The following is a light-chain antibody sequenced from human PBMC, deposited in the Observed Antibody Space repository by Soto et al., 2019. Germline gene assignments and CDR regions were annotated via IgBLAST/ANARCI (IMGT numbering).Light chain of an antibody. J-gene: IGKJ1*01. CDR2: AAS. CDR1: QSLDNR. V-gene: IGKV1-39*01. Sequence: DIQMTQSPSSLSASVGDRVTITCRASQSLDNRLNWYQETPGKAPKPLIYAASILQPGVPSRFNWSRSGSDFTLTISSLQPGDFATYYCQQSYSTPPTFGQETKVEIK. CDR3: QQSYSTPPT.